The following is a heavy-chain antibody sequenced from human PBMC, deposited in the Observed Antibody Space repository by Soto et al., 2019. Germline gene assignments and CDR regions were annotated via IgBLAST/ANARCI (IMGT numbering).Heavy chain of an antibody. CDR1: GYTFTDYA. D-gene: IGHD1-1*01. V-gene: IGHV1-3*01. CDR3: ARARWTRRTIAYYLDY. J-gene: IGHJ4*02. CDR2: INAGNDKT. Sequence: QVQLVQSGAEVMQPGASVRVSCAASGYTFTDYAIYWVRQAPGQRLEWMGWINAGNDKTRYSQRFQDRVTLTRDASARIAYMEMSSLRSADTAVYYCARARWTRRTIAYYLDYWGQGTRVTVSS.